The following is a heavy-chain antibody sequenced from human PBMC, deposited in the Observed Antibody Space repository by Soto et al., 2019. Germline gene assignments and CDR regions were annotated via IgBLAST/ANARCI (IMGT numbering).Heavy chain of an antibody. CDR2: IKQDGSEK. J-gene: IGHJ4*02. CDR1: GFTFSTYW. CDR3: ARERGVSGSGTYYNGIGY. V-gene: IGHV3-7*01. Sequence: EVQLVESGGGLVQPGGSLRLSCVASGFTFSTYWMSWVRQAPGKGLVWVANIKQDGSEKNYVDSVEGRFTISRDNAMNSLYLQLKRLVAEDTAVYYCARERGVSGSGTYYNGIGYWSQGNLVTVSS. D-gene: IGHD3-10*01.